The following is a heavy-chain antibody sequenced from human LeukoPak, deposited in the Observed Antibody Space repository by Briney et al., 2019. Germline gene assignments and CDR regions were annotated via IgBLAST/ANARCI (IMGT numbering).Heavy chain of an antibody. Sequence: SETLSLTCTVSGGSISSSSYYWGWIRQPPGTGLEWIGEIYHSGSTDYNPSLKSRVTISVDKSKNQFSLKLSSVTAADTAVYYCARVDTAYGYRWFDPWGQGTLVTVSS. CDR2: IYHSGST. J-gene: IGHJ5*02. CDR1: GGSISSSSYY. V-gene: IGHV4-39*07. CDR3: ARVDTAYGYRWFDP. D-gene: IGHD5-18*01.